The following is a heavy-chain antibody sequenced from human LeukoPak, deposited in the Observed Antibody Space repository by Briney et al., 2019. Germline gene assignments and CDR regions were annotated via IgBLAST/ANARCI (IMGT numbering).Heavy chain of an antibody. CDR2: IGGSGSIT. V-gene: IGHV3-23*01. D-gene: IGHD6-19*01. J-gene: IGHJ4*02. CDR1: GFTFSSQA. CDR3: ASAGSGWYDY. Sequence: PGGSLRLSCAASGFTFSSQAMSWVRQAPGKGLEWVSVIGGSGSITYYRDSVKGRFTISRDNSKDTMCLQMNSLRAEDTAVYYCASAGSGWYDYWGQGTLVTVSS.